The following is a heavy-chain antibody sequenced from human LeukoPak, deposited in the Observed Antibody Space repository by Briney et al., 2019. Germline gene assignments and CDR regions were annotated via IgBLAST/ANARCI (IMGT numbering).Heavy chain of an antibody. CDR1: GYTFTGYY. D-gene: IGHD3-10*01. V-gene: IGHV1-2*02. CDR2: INPNSGGT. CDR3: ARDRVHGSGSYSSLNYYYYGMDV. Sequence: ASVKVSCKASGYTFTGYYMHWVRQAPGQGLEWMGWINPNSGGTNYAQKFQGRVTMTRDTSISTAYMELSRLRSDDTAVYYCARDRVHGSGSYSSLNYYYYGMDVWGQGTTVTVSS. J-gene: IGHJ6*02.